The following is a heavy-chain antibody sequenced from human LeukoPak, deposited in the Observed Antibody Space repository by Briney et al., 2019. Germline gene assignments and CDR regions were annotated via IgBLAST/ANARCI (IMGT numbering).Heavy chain of an antibody. D-gene: IGHD3-10*01. Sequence: SVKVSCKASGFTFTSSAMQWVRQARGQRPEWIGWIVVGSGNTNYAQKFQERVTITRDMSTSTAYMELSSLRSEDTAVYYCAAASPGVRGMDVWGQGTTVTVSS. CDR2: IVVGSGNT. V-gene: IGHV1-58*02. CDR3: AAASPGVRGMDV. CDR1: GFTFTSSA. J-gene: IGHJ6*02.